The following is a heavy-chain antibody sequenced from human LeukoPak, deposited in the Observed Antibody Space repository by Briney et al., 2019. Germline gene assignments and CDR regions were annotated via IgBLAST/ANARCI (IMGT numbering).Heavy chain of an antibody. CDR1: GFTFSSYS. CDR2: ISSSSSYI. Sequence: PGGSLRLSCAASGFTFSSYSMNWVRQAPGKGLEWVSSISSSSSYIYYADSVKGRFTISRDNAKNSPYLQMNSLRAEDTAVYYCASPGIAAAGFDYWGQGTLVTVSS. J-gene: IGHJ4*02. D-gene: IGHD6-13*01. V-gene: IGHV3-21*01. CDR3: ASPGIAAAGFDY.